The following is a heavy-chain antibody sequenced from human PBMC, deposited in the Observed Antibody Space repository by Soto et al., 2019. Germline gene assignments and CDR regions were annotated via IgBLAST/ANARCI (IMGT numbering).Heavy chain of an antibody. Sequence: GGSLRLSCAASGFMFSAYCMSWVRQAPGKGLEWVANIHGDGGKIYYVDSLKGRFTISRDNAKRSLYLQMNSLRAEDTAVYYCARDFDGGYAYGTGDYWGQGALVTVSS. CDR3: ARDFDGGYAYGTGDY. CDR2: IHGDGGKI. J-gene: IGHJ4*02. D-gene: IGHD3-10*01. V-gene: IGHV3-7*01. CDR1: GFMFSAYC.